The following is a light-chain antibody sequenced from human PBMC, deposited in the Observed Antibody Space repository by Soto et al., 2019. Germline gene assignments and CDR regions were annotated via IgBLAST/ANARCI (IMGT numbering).Light chain of an antibody. J-gene: IGKJ1*01. CDR2: GAA. Sequence: EIVMTQSPATLSVSPGERATLSCRASQSVSSNLAWYQQKPVQAPRLLIYGAATRANGIPARFSGSGSWPEFTLTISSLQSEDFAIYYCQHYNNWPPWTFGQGTKVEIK. CDR1: QSVSSN. CDR3: QHYNNWPPWT. V-gene: IGKV3-15*01.